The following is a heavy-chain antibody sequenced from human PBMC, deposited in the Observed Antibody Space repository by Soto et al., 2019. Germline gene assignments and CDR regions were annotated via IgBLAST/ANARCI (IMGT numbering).Heavy chain of an antibody. Sequence: QVQLQESGPGLVKPSQTLSLTCTVSGGSISSGGYYWSWIRQHPGKGLEWIGYIYYSGSTYYNPSLKSRVTISVDTSKNQFSLKLSSVTAADTAVYYCSRVREDYSNPMNYYYYGMDVWGQGTTVTVSS. CDR3: SRVREDYSNPMNYYYYGMDV. J-gene: IGHJ6*02. D-gene: IGHD4-4*01. CDR2: IYYSGST. V-gene: IGHV4-31*03. CDR1: GGSISSGGYY.